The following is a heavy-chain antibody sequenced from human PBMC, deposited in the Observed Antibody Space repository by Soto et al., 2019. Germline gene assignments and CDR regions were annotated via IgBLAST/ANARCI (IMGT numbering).Heavy chain of an antibody. D-gene: IGHD3-3*01. V-gene: IGHV1-8*01. J-gene: IGHJ5*02. CDR3: ARGWYYDFWSGYNWFDP. CDR1: GYTFTSYD. Sequence: ASVKVSCKASGYTFTSYDINWVRQATGQGLEWMGWMNPNSGNTGYAQKFQGRVTMTRNTSISTAYMELSSLRSEDTAVYYCARGWYYDFWSGYNWFDPWGQGTLVTVSS. CDR2: MNPNSGNT.